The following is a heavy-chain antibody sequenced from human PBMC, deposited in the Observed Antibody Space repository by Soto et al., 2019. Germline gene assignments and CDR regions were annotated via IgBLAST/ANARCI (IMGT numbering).Heavy chain of an antibody. CDR2: INAGSDYI. J-gene: IGHJ4*02. CDR3: ARGGTPIDY. D-gene: IGHD3-16*01. CDR1: GFTFTAHS. Sequence: GGSLRLSCAASGFTFTAHSFNWVRQAPGRGLEWVAYINAGSDYINYADSVRGRFTISGDNAKNTLYLQMNNLRAEDTAVYYCARGGTPIDYWGQGTLVTVSS. V-gene: IGHV3-21*01.